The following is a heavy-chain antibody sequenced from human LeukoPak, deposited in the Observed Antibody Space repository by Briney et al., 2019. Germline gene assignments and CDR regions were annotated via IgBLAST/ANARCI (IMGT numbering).Heavy chain of an antibody. J-gene: IGHJ4*02. CDR2: ISYDGSNK. D-gene: IGHD5-18*01. Sequence: PGGSLRLSCAASGFTSSSYAMHWVRQAPGKGLEWVAVISYDGSNKYYADSVKGRFTISRDNSKNTLYLQMNSLRAEDTAVYYCARDLYTAMGIDYWGQGTLVTVSS. CDR1: GFTSSSYA. CDR3: ARDLYTAMGIDY. V-gene: IGHV3-30*04.